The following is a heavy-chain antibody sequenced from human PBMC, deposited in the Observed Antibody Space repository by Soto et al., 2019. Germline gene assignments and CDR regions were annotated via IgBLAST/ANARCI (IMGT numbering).Heavy chain of an antibody. CDR1: GFTFSNYG. D-gene: IGHD1-26*01. CDR3: ASDLVGASDSYGLDV. V-gene: IGHV3-33*01. J-gene: IGHJ6*02. Sequence: PGGSLRLSCAASGFTFSNYGMHWVRQAPGKGLEWVAIIWHDGNNKYYADSVRGGFIISRDNTKNRLYLQMNSLRAEDTAVYYCASDLVGASDSYGLDVWGQGTPVTVSS. CDR2: IWHDGNNK.